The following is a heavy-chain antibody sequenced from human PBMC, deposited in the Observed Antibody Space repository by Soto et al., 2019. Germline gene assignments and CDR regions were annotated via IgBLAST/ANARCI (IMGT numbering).Heavy chain of an antibody. Sequence: EVQLVESGGGLIQPGGSLRLSCVASGFSVTSNYMTWVRQAPGKGLEWVSILYTGGSTYYSDSVKGRSTISRDTPKNTVFLQLNSLRAEDTAIYYCARATRYFGSFDSWGQGTLVSVAS. CDR1: GFSVTSNY. D-gene: IGHD2-2*01. CDR2: LYTGGST. V-gene: IGHV3-53*01. J-gene: IGHJ4*02. CDR3: ARATRYFGSFDS.